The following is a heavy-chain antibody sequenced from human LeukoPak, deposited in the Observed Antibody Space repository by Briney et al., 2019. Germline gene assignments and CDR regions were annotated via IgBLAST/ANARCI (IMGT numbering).Heavy chain of an antibody. V-gene: IGHV5-51*01. CDR3: ARHWGGSTTDPSDY. CDR1: GYSFTRFW. CDR2: IYPGDSDT. Sequence: GESLKISCKGSGYSFTRFWIVWVRQMPGKGLEWMGMIYPGDSDTRYSPSFQGQVTISADKPISTAYLQWSGLKASDTAAYYCARHWGGSTTDPSDYWGQGTLVTVSS. J-gene: IGHJ4*02. D-gene: IGHD1-26*01.